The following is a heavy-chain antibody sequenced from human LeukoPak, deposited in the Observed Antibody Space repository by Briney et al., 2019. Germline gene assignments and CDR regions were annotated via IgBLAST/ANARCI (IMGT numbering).Heavy chain of an antibody. CDR3: AGGWGYYDY. V-gene: IGHV4-59*01. J-gene: IGHJ4*02. CDR2: IYYSGST. D-gene: IGHD3-10*01. Sequence: PSETLSLTCTVSGGSISSYYWSWIRQPPGKGLEWIGYIYYSGSTNYNPSLKSRVTTSVDTSKNEFSLKLSSVTAADTAVYYCAGGWGYYDYWGQGTLVTVSS. CDR1: GGSISSYY.